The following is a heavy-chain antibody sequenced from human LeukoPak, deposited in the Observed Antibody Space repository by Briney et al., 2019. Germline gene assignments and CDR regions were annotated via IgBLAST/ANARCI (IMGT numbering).Heavy chain of an antibody. Sequence: QAGGSLRLSCSASGFTFSSYGMMWVRQAPGKGLEWVSYIGSSGSTIFYADSVKGRFTISRDSAKNSIYLQMNSLRAEDSAVYYCARDRRCSNGVCYLDFGYWGQGTLVTVSS. V-gene: IGHV3-48*03. D-gene: IGHD2-8*01. CDR3: ARDRRCSNGVCYLDFGY. J-gene: IGHJ4*02. CDR1: GFTFSSYG. CDR2: IGSSGSTI.